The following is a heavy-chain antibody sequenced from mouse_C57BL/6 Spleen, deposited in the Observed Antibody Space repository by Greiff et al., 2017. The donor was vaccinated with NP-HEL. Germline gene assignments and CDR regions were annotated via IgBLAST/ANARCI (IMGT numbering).Heavy chain of an antibody. Sequence: VQLQQPGAELVKPGASVKLSCKASGYTFTSYWMQWVKQRPGQGLEWIGEIDPSDSYTNYNQKFKGKATLTVDTSSSTAYMQLSSLTSEDSAVYYCASLVAPFDYWGQGTTLTVSS. CDR2: IDPSDSYT. CDR1: GYTFTSYW. CDR3: ASLVAPFDY. D-gene: IGHD1-1*01. V-gene: IGHV1-50*01. J-gene: IGHJ2*01.